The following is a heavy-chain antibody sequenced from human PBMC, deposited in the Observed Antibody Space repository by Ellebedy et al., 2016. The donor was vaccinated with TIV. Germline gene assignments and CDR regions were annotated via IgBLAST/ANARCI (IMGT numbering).Heavy chain of an antibody. Sequence: GGSLRLSCATSGFTFSSYGMHWVRQTPGKGLEWVAYISYDGSEKSHADSVKGRFTISRDNSKNTLYLQLNSLRPEDTAVYYCAREFDDYFFDYWGQGTLVTVSS. V-gene: IGHV3-30*03. CDR3: AREFDDYFFDY. J-gene: IGHJ4*02. D-gene: IGHD2-21*02. CDR2: ISYDGSEK. CDR1: GFTFSSYG.